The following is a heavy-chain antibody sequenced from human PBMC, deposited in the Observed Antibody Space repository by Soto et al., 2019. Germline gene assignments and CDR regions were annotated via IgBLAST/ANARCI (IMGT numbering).Heavy chain of an antibody. J-gene: IGHJ4*02. V-gene: IGHV1-69*06. CDR3: AGNPLTSVTTWVAN. Sequence: QVQLVQSGAEVKKPGSSVKVSCKVSGGTFSSYAISWVRQAPGQGLEWRGGIIPIFGTANYAQKFQGRVTITANKSTSTASIELSSLRSEDTAVYYGAGNPLTSVTTWVANWGQGTLVTVSS. CDR2: IIPIFGTA. D-gene: IGHD4-17*01. CDR1: GGTFSSYA.